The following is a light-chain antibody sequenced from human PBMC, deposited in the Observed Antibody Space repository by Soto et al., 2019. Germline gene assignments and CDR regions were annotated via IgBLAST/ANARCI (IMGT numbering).Light chain of an antibody. CDR3: RQSNKWPYT. CDR1: QSVSSS. J-gene: IGKJ2*01. Sequence: EIVMTQTPATLSVSPGERATLSCRASQSVSSSLAWYQQKPGQAPRLLFYGTSTRATGVPAGFSGTGSGTDFTLTISSLQSEDFAVYYCRQSNKWPYTFGQGTKLEIK. CDR2: GTS. V-gene: IGKV3-15*01.